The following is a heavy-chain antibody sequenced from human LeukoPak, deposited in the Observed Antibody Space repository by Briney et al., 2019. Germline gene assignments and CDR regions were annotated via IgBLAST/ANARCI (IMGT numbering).Heavy chain of an antibody. Sequence: SVKVSCKASGGTFSSYAISWVRQAPGQGLEWMGGIIPIFGTANYAQEFQGRVTITADESTSTAYMELSSLRSEDTAVYYCARTSYDYVWGSYRLFDYRGQGTLVTVSS. CDR2: IIPIFGTA. D-gene: IGHD3-16*02. CDR1: GGTFSSYA. V-gene: IGHV1-69*01. J-gene: IGHJ4*02. CDR3: ARTSYDYVWGSYRLFDY.